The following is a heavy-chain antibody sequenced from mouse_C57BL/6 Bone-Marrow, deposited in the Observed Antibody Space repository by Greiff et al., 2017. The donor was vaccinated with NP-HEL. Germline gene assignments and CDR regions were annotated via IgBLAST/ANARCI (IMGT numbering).Heavy chain of an antibody. CDR1: GYTFTSYW. Sequence: VQLQESGAELVKPGASVKMSCKASGYTFTSYWITWVKQRPGQGLEWIGDIYPGSGSTNYNEKFKSKATLTVDTSSSTAYMQLSSLTSEDSAVYYCERGPIPYFDYWGQGTTLTVSS. V-gene: IGHV1-55*01. D-gene: IGHD6-5*01. J-gene: IGHJ2*01. CDR3: ERGPIPYFDY. CDR2: IYPGSGST.